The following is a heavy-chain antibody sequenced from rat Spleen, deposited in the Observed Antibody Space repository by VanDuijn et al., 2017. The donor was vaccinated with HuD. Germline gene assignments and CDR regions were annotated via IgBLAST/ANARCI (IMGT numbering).Heavy chain of an antibody. V-gene: IGHV5-27*01. J-gene: IGHJ2*01. CDR3: TRENWVFDY. CDR1: GFTFSNYY. Sequence: EVQLVESGGGLVQPGRSLKLSCAASGFTFSNYYMAWVRQAPTKGLEWVAYISTGGGSTYYRDSVKGRFTISREDVKSTLYLQMNSLRSEDTATYYCTRENWVFDYWGQGLMVTVSS. CDR2: ISTGGGST. D-gene: IGHD5-1*01.